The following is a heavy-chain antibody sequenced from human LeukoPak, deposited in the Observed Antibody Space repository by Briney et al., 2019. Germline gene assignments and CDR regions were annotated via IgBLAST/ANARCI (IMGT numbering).Heavy chain of an antibody. CDR1: GFTFSSHG. CDR3: AKDKPIDY. D-gene: IGHD1-14*01. V-gene: IGHV3-30*02. CDR2: IQYDGSNK. J-gene: IGHJ4*02. Sequence: GGSLRLSCAASGFTFSSHGMHWVRQAPCKGLEWVAFIQYDGSNKYYADSVKGRFTISRDNSKNTLYMQMNSLRTEDTAVYFCAKDKPIDYWGRGTLVTVSS.